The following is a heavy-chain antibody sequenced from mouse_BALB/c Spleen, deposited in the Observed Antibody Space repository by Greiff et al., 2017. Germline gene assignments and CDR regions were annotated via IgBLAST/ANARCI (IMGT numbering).Heavy chain of an antibody. J-gene: IGHJ2*01. V-gene: IGHV5-17*02. CDR1: GFTFSSFG. CDR3: ARLGREDFDY. D-gene: IGHD4-1*01. CDR2: ISSGSSTI. Sequence: EVQVVESGGGLVKPGGSLKLSCAASGFTFSSFGMHWVRQAPEKGLEWVAYISSGSSTIYYADTVKGRFTISRDNPKNTLFLQMTSLRSEDTAMYYCARLGREDFDYWGQGTTLTVSS.